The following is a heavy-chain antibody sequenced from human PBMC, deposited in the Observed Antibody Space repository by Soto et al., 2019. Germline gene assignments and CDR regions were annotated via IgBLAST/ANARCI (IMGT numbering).Heavy chain of an antibody. J-gene: IGHJ6*02. D-gene: IGHD3-3*02. V-gene: IGHV3-74*01. CDR2: INSDGSIE. CDR3: ARGIRGYYGMDV. CDR1: GFTFSNYW. Sequence: EVQLVESGGGLVQPGEFLTLSCAASGFTFSNYWMHWVRQVPGKGLMWISRINSDGSIENYADALKGRFTISRDNAKNTVLLKMNSPRAEDTALYYCARGIRGYYGMDVWGQGTTVTVSS.